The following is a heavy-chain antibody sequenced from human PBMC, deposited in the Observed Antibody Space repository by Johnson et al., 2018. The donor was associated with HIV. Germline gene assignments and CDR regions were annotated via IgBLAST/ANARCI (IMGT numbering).Heavy chain of an antibody. CDR3: ARALSGVVEWWELPGHAFDI. CDR1: GFTFSRYA. CDR2: IWYDGSNK. Sequence: QVQLVESGGGVVQPGRSLRLSCVASGFTFSRYAVHWFRQAPGKGLEWVAVIWYDGSNKYYADSVKGRFTISRDNYKNTLYLQMNSLRVEDKAVYYCARALSGVVEWWELPGHAFDIWGQGTMVTVSS. V-gene: IGHV3-30*04. D-gene: IGHD1-26*01. J-gene: IGHJ3*02.